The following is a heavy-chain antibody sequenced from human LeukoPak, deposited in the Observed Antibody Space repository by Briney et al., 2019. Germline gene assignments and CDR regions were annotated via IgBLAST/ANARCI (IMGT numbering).Heavy chain of an antibody. CDR3: ARDLTISGYGMDV. CDR2: IIPILGIA. J-gene: IGHJ6*04. D-gene: IGHD3-3*01. Sequence: ASVTVSCKATGGTFSSYAISWVRQAPGQGLEWMGRIIPILGIANYAQKCQGRVTITAGKSTSPAYMELSRMRSEDTAVYYCARDLTISGYGMDVWGEGTTVTVSS. CDR1: GGTFSSYA. V-gene: IGHV1-69*10.